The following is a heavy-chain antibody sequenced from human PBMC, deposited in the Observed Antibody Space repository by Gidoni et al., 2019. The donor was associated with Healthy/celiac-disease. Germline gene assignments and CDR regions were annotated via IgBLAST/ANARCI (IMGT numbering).Heavy chain of an antibody. V-gene: IGHV4-31*03. CDR2: IYYSGST. CDR1: GGSISSRVSY. J-gene: IGHJ3*02. D-gene: IGHD3-22*01. CDR3: ARVDYYDSSGYYLSWGDI. Sequence: QVQLQESGPGLVKPSQTLSLTCTVSGGSISSRVSYWSWIRQHPGKGLEWIGYIYYSGSTYYNPSLKSRVTISVDTSKNQFSLKLSSVTAADTAVYYCARVDYYDSSGYYLSWGDIWGQGTMVTVSS.